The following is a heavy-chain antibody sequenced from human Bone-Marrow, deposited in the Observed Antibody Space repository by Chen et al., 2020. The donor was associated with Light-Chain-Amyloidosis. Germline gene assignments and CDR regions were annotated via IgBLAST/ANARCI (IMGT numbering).Heavy chain of an antibody. CDR3: ARRREGYNFDY. CDR2: ICPDESVA. D-gene: IGHD5-12*01. J-gene: IGHJ4*02. V-gene: IGHV5-51*01. Sequence: EVLLDQSGAEVKKPGESRNISRKGSGYPFPTYWIGWVRQLPGKGPEWLGVICPDESVARYSPSFAGQVAISAATSPTTASLQWRSLTASGPAMYYCARRREGYNFDYWGQGTLVTVSS. CDR1: GYPFPTYW.